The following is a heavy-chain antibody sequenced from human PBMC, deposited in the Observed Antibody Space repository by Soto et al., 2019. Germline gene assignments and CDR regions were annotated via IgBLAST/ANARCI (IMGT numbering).Heavy chain of an antibody. CDR3: ARDVGGSVVPHWFDP. J-gene: IGHJ5*02. Sequence: QVQLQESGPGLVKASETLSLSCTVSGHSISADYWSWIRQPAGKRLEWLGRVDASGNTNYNPSLQSRVTMSVDTSKNQFFLKVRSVTAADTAMYFCARDVGGSVVPHWFDPWGQGALVTVSS. CDR2: VDASGNT. CDR1: GHSISADY. D-gene: IGHD3-22*01. V-gene: IGHV4-4*07.